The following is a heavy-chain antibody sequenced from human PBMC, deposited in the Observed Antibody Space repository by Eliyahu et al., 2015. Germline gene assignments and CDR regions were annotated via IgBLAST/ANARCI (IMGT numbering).Heavy chain of an antibody. Sequence: EVQLLESGGGLVQHGGSLRLSXXXSGFXFSNYAMGWVRQAPGKGLEWLLSISDSGGNTYYADSVRGRFTISRDNSKNTLYLQMDSLRAEDTAVYYCVKDTRSNGGHDFDIWGQGTMVTVSS. CDR3: VKDTRSNGGHDFDI. J-gene: IGHJ3*02. CDR1: GFXFSNYA. D-gene: IGHD4-23*01. CDR2: ISDSGGNT. V-gene: IGHV3-23*01.